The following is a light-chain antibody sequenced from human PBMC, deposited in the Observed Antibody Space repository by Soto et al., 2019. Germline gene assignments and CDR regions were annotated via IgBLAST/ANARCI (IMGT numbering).Light chain of an antibody. J-gene: IGKJ5*01. CDR2: GAS. V-gene: IGKV3-15*01. CDR1: QIISCT. Sequence: EIVMTQSPATLSVSPWGRATLSCMASQIISCTLACYHHKPVQAPMLLIYGASKGATCFPARFSCSWSATDLRVPISSLEPEDLAAYYCQQYHNWPPITFRQSTRLEL. CDR3: QQYHNWPPIT.